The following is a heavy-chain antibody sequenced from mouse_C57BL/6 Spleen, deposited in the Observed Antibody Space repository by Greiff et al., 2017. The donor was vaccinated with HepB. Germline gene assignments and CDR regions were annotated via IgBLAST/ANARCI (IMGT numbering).Heavy chain of an antibody. Sequence: EVQRVESGAELVKPGASVKLSCTASGFNIKDYYMHWVKQRTEQGLEWIGRIDPEDGETKYAPKFQGKATITADTSSNTAYLQLSSLTSEDTAVYYCATTVVAHYYAMDYWGQGTSVTVSS. CDR1: GFNIKDYY. CDR2: IDPEDGET. D-gene: IGHD1-1*01. J-gene: IGHJ4*01. CDR3: ATTVVAHYYAMDY. V-gene: IGHV14-2*01.